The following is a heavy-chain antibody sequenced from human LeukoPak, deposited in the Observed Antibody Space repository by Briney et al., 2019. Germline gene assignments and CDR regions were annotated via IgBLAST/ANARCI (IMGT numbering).Heavy chain of an antibody. CDR3: AGFLRTNYYRLGWFDP. D-gene: IGHD3/OR15-3a*01. V-gene: IGHV3-48*03. J-gene: IGHJ5*02. Sequence: GGSLRLSCAASGFTFSSYEMNWVRQAPGKGLEWVSYISSSGRTIYYADSVRGRFTISRDNAKNSLYLQMNSLRAEDTAVYYCAGFLRTNYYRLGWFDPWGQGTLVTVSS. CDR1: GFTFSSYE. CDR2: ISSSGRTI.